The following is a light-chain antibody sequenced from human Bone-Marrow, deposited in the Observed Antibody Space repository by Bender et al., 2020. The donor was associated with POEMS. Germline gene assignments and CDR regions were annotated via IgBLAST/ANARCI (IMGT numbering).Light chain of an antibody. V-gene: IGLV2-8*01. J-gene: IGLJ1*01. CDR1: SNDVGPYNS. CDR3: CSNATGVSFSYV. Sequence: HSALTQPPSASGSPGQSVTISCTGTSNDVGPYNSVSWYQQYPGKAPKLLIYEVTKRASGVPDRFSGSKSGNTASLTVSGLQAEDEADYYCCSNATGVSFSYVFGTGTKVTVL. CDR2: EVT.